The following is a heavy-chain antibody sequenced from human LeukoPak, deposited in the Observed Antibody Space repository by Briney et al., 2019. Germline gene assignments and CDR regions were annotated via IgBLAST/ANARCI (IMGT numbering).Heavy chain of an antibody. CDR2: IWYDGSNK. J-gene: IGHJ4*02. CDR1: GFTFSSYG. Sequence: GSSLRLSCAASGFTFSSYGMHWVRQAPGKGLEWVAVIWYDGSNKYYADSVKGRFTISRDNSKNTLYMQMNSLRAEDTAVYYCAKSRPDSSGYYPSYYFDYWGQGTLVTVSS. V-gene: IGHV3-33*06. CDR3: AKSRPDSSGYYPSYYFDY. D-gene: IGHD3-22*01.